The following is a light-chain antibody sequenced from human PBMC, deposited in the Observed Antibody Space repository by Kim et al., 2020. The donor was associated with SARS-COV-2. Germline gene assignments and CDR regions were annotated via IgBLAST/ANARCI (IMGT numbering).Light chain of an antibody. CDR3: QTWDSSTEV. CDR1: KLGDKY. Sequence: SYELTQPPSVSASPGQTASITCSGDKLGDKYACWYQQKPGQSPVLVIYQDSKRPSGIPERFSGSNSGNTATLTISETQAMDEADYYCQTWDSSTEVFGTGTKVTVL. J-gene: IGLJ1*01. CDR2: QDS. V-gene: IGLV3-1*01.